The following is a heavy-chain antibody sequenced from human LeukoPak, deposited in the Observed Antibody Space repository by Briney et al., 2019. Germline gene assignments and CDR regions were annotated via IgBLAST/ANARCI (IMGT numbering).Heavy chain of an antibody. CDR1: GYIFTNYY. J-gene: IGHJ4*02. CDR3: ARVTLKNLGFEC. V-gene: IGHV1-2*02. CDR2: INPDSGGT. D-gene: IGHD3-16*01. Sequence: ASVKVSCKASGYIFTNYYMHWVRQAPGQGLEWMGWINPDSGGTNYAQKFQGRVTMTRDTSISTAYMELNRLRSDDTAVYYRARVTLKNLGFECWGQGTLVTVSS.